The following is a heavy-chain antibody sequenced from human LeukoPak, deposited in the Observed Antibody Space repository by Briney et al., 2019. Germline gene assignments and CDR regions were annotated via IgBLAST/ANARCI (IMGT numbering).Heavy chain of an antibody. V-gene: IGHV4-59*11. CDR3: ARSYYDFWSGFYSDF. Sequence: SETLSLTCTVSGGSINSHYWSWIRQPPGKGLQWIGFISYSGSTSYNPSLMSRVTISADTSKNQFSLKLNSVTAADTALYFCARSYYDFWSGFYSDFWGQGAQVTVSS. CDR2: ISYSGST. D-gene: IGHD3-3*01. J-gene: IGHJ4*02. CDR1: GGSINSHY.